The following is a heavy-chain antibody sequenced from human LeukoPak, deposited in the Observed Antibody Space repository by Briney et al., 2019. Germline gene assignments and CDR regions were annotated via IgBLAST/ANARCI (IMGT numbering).Heavy chain of an antibody. CDR1: VYTFTGYY. J-gene: IGHJ4*02. CDR3: ARLSPYYDILTGYSSPDY. D-gene: IGHD3-9*01. V-gene: IGHV1-2*02. CDR2: INPNSGDT. Sequence: GASVTVSCKASVYTFTGYYMHWVRQAPGQGLERVGWINPNSGDTNYAQRFQGRVTMTRDTSISTPYMELSRLKSDDTAVYYCARLSPYYDILTGYSSPDYWGQGTLVTVSS.